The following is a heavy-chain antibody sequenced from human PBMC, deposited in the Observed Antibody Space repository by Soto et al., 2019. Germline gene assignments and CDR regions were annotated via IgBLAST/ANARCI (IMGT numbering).Heavy chain of an antibody. D-gene: IGHD6-6*01. CDR3: ARKSSSSSWFDP. CDR2: ISTYNGNT. Sequence: ASVKVSCKASGYTFHTYGITWVRQAPGQGLEWMGWISTYNGNTEYVQKFQDRVTMTTDPSTRTAYMELRSLISDDTAVYYCARKSSSSSWFDPCGQGTLVTVSS. J-gene: IGHJ5*02. CDR1: GYTFHTYG. V-gene: IGHV1-18*01.